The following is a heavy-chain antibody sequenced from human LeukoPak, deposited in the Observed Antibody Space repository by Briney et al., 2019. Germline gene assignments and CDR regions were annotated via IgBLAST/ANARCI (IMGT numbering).Heavy chain of an antibody. D-gene: IGHD5-18*01. Sequence: KPSETLSLTCVVSGDSITSGFYLALIRPPPGKGLEWIWSIFHSGSTYRNPSLRSRVTISLNTSKNQISLILSSMTAADTAVYYCARSSSVDTALVGVHWFDPWGQGTLVTVSS. CDR2: IFHSGST. J-gene: IGHJ5*02. CDR1: GDSITSGFY. CDR3: ARSSSVDTALVGVHWFDP. V-gene: IGHV4-38-2*01.